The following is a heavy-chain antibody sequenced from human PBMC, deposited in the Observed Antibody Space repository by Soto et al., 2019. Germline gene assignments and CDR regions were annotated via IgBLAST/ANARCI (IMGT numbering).Heavy chain of an antibody. Sequence: SETLSFTCAAYGGSFSAYSWIWIRQPPGKGLEWIGQISHSGTTNYNPSLKSRVTISVDTSNNQFSLKLTSVTAADTAVYYCLRAVDYWGQGTLVTVSS. V-gene: IGHV4-34*01. CDR1: GGSFSAYS. CDR3: LRAVDY. CDR2: ISHSGTT. J-gene: IGHJ4*02.